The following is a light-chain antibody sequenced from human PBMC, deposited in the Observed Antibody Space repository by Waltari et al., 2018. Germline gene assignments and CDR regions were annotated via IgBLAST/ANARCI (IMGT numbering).Light chain of an antibody. V-gene: IGLV1-44*01. Sequence: VLTQPPSASGTPGQRVTISCSGSSSNIGTNTVTWYQPPPGTAPKPLRYNTNHRPSGVPDRFSGSKSGTSASLAISGRQSEDEADYYCATWDGSLNGPYVFGTGTKVTVL. CDR3: ATWDGSLNGPYV. CDR2: NTN. CDR1: SSNIGTNT. J-gene: IGLJ1*01.